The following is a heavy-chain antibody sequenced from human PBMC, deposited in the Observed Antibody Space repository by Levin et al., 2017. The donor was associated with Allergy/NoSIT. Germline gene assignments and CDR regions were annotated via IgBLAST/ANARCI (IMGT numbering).Heavy chain of an antibody. J-gene: IGHJ4*02. Sequence: LSLTCAASGLMFSSHSMDWVRPAPGSGLEWVATIKHDGSREFYMDSVKGRFTISRDNAKNSLYLQMDSLRVEDTAVYYCATDLKVYWGQGTLVTVSS. D-gene: IGHD3-9*01. CDR1: GLMFSSHS. CDR3: ATDLKVY. CDR2: IKHDGSRE. V-gene: IGHV3-7*04.